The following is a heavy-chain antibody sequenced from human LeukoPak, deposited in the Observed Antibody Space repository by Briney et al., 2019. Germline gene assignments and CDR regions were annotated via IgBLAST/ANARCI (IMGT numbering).Heavy chain of an antibody. Sequence: PGGSLRLSCAASGFTFSTYSMNWVRQAPGKGLEWVSSISSSSSYIYYADSVKGRFTISRDNAKNSLYLQMNSLRAEDTAVYYCARDQDDSSGLADYWGQGTLVTVSS. D-gene: IGHD3-22*01. J-gene: IGHJ4*02. CDR3: ARDQDDSSGLADY. CDR1: GFTFSTYS. V-gene: IGHV3-21*04. CDR2: ISSSSSYI.